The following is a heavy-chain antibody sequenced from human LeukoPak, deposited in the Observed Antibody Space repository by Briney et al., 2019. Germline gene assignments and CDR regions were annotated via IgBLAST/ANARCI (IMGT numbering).Heavy chain of an antibody. V-gene: IGHV7-4-1*02. CDR3: ARAFMVRGVITSFDY. D-gene: IGHD3-10*01. CDR2: INTNTGNP. J-gene: IGHJ4*02. CDR1: GYTFTSYA. Sequence: ASVKVSCKASGYTFTSYAMNWVRQAPGQGLEWMGWINTNTGNPTYAQGFTGRFVFSLDTSVTTAYLQISSLMADDTAVYYCARAFMVRGVITSFDYWGQGTLVTVSP.